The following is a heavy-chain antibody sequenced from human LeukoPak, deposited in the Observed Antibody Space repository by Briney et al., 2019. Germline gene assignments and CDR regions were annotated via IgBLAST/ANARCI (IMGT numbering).Heavy chain of an antibody. V-gene: IGHV4-39*07. CDR3: ARRDHAAWFDP. Sequence: SETLSLTCSVSGASITSGAYYWAWLRQPPGKGLEWIGSVYYSGTINYNPSLKGRVSISRDMSKNQFSLNLNSVNATDTAVYYCARRDHAAWFDPWGQGTLVTVSS. J-gene: IGHJ5*02. D-gene: IGHD6-25*01. CDR2: VYYSGTI. CDR1: GASITSGAYY.